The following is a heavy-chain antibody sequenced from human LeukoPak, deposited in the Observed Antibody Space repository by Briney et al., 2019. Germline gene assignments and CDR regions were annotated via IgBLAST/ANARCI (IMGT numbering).Heavy chain of an antibody. CDR3: AKDRIASPPQGRFNP. D-gene: IGHD6-6*01. Sequence: PGGSLRLSCAASGFTFRSYAMNWVRQAPGKGLEWVSAISGSGDSTYYVDSVKGRFTISRDNSQNTLYLQMNSLGAEDTAIYYCAKDRIASPPQGRFNPWGQGTLVTVSS. J-gene: IGHJ5*02. CDR2: ISGSGDST. V-gene: IGHV3-23*01. CDR1: GFTFRSYA.